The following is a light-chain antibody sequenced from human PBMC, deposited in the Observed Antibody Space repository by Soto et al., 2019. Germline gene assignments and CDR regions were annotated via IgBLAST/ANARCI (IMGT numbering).Light chain of an antibody. CDR2: AAS. Sequence: TQVTQSPYSLSPSLGDRVRTPPRARRDISNYLAWYQHKPGKVPRLLIYAASALQSGVPSRFSASGSGTDFTLTISSLQPEDIGTYYCQKYNGASCTSDQGTKME. CDR1: RDISNY. V-gene: IGKV1-27*01. J-gene: IGKJ1*01. CDR3: QKYNGASCT.